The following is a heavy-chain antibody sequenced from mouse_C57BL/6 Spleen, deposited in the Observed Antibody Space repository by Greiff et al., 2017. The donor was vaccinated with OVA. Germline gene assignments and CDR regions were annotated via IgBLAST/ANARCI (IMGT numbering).Heavy chain of an antibody. J-gene: IGHJ2*01. D-gene: IGHD2-4*01. Sequence: VQLQQSGAELVRPGASVTLSCKASGYTFTDYEMHWVKQTPVHGLEWIGAIDPETGGTAYNQKFKGKAILTADKSSSTAYMELRSLTSEDAAVYYCTRESDYDDYWGQGTTLTVSS. V-gene: IGHV1-15*01. CDR3: TRESDYDDY. CDR2: IDPETGGT. CDR1: GYTFTDYE.